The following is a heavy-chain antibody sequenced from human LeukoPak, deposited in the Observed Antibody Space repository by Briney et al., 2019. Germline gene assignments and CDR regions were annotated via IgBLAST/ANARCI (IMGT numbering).Heavy chain of an antibody. V-gene: IGHV3-7*01. CDR3: ARLGARQMLEY. CDR2: IKQDGGQI. Sequence: GGSLRLSCAASEFTLSSYWMSWVRQAPGKGLEWVANIKQDGGQIYYLESVKGRFTVSRDNAKNSLYLQMNSLRAEDTAVYYCARLGARQMLEYWGQGTLVTVSS. J-gene: IGHJ4*02. CDR1: EFTLSSYW. D-gene: IGHD4-17*01.